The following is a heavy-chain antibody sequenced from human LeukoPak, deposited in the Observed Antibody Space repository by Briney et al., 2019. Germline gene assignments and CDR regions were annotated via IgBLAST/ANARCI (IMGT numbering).Heavy chain of an antibody. Sequence: SETLSLTCAVYGGSFSGYYWSWIRQPPGKGLEWIGEINHSGSTNYNPSLKCRVTISVDTSKNQFSLKLSSVTAADTAVYYCARLDFWSGYYGIDYWGQGTLVTVSS. D-gene: IGHD3-3*01. CDR3: ARLDFWSGYYGIDY. CDR1: GGSFSGYY. J-gene: IGHJ4*02. CDR2: INHSGST. V-gene: IGHV4-34*01.